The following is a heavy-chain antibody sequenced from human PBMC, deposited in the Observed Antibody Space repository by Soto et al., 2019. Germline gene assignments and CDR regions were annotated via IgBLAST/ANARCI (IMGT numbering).Heavy chain of an antibody. D-gene: IGHD4-17*01. J-gene: IGHJ4*02. Sequence: GGSLRLSCAASGFTFSSYWMHWVRQAPGKGLVWVSRINSDGSSTSYADSVKGRFTISRDNAKNTLYLQMNSLRAEDTAVYYCARAGDYVPFDYWGQGTLVTVSS. CDR2: INSDGSST. V-gene: IGHV3-74*01. CDR1: GFTFSSYW. CDR3: ARAGDYVPFDY.